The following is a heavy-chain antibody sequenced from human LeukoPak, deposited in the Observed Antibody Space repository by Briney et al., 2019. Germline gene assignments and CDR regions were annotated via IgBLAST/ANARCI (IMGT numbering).Heavy chain of an antibody. D-gene: IGHD1-1*01. J-gene: IGHJ4*02. CDR3: AGLSINWNALGY. CDR1: GGSISSYY. V-gene: IGHV4-59*01. Sequence: SETLSLTCTVSGGSISSYYWGWIRQPPGKGLEWIGCIHYSGNTHYNPSLKSRVTISVDTSKNQFSPKLNSVTAADTAVYYCAGLSINWNALGYWGQGTLVTVSS. CDR2: IHYSGNT.